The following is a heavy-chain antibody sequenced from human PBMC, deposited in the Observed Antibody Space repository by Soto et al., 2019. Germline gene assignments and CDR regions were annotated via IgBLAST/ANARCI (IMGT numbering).Heavy chain of an antibody. V-gene: IGHV3-21*01. D-gene: IGHD3-10*01. CDR3: ARYGSGKNYYYYYYMDV. Sequence: PGGSLRLSCAAPGFTFSSYSMNWVRQAPGKGLEWVSSISSSSSYIYYADSVKGRFTISRDNAKNSLYLQMNSLRAEDTAVYYCARYGSGKNYYYYYYMDVWGKGTTVTVSS. J-gene: IGHJ6*03. CDR1: GFTFSSYS. CDR2: ISSSSSYI.